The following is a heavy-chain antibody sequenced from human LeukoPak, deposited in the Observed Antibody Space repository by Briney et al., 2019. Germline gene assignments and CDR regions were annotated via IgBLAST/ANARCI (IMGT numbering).Heavy chain of an antibody. CDR2: IYYTET. D-gene: IGHD7-27*01. CDR1: GGSISSYY. V-gene: IGHV4-59*01. CDR3: ATRKLGNDY. Sequence: SETLSLTCTVSGGSISSYYWSWIRQSPGKGLEWIGYIYYTETSYNPSLKSRVTISADTSKNQFSLKLYSVTAAGTAVYYCATRKLGNDYWGQGTLVTVSS. J-gene: IGHJ4*02.